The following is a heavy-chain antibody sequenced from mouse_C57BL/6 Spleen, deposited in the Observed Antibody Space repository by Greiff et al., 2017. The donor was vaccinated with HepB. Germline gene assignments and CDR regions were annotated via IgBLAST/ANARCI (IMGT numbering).Heavy chain of an antibody. J-gene: IGHJ1*03. Sequence: VQLQQPGAELVRPGSSVKLSCKASGYTFTSYWMDWVKQRPGQGLEWIGNIYPSDSETHYNQKFKDKATLTVDKSSSTSYMQLSSLTSEDSAVYYCARYGSRGWYFDVWGTGTTGTVSS. CDR2: IYPSDSET. V-gene: IGHV1-61*01. CDR3: ARYGSRGWYFDV. CDR1: GYTFTSYW. D-gene: IGHD1-1*01.